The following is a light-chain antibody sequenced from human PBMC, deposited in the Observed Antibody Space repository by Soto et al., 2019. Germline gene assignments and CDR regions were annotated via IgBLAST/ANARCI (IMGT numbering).Light chain of an antibody. V-gene: IGKV1-9*01. Sequence: DIQLTQSPSFLSASVGDRVTITCRASQGISSYLAWYQQKPGKAPKLLISAASTLQSGVPSRFSGSGSGKEYTLTISSLQPEDFAKSYCQQLNSYLWTVGQGTKVDIK. CDR3: QQLNSYLWT. CDR1: QGISSY. CDR2: AAS. J-gene: IGKJ1*01.